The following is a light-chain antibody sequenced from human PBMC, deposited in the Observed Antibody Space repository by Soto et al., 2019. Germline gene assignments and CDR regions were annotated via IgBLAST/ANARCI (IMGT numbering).Light chain of an antibody. CDR2: GAS. CDR1: QSVSNNY. CDR3: QQYGTSPT. J-gene: IGKJ1*01. V-gene: IGKV3-20*01. Sequence: EIVLTQSPGTLSLSPGERATLSCRASQSVSNNYLAWYQQKPGQAPRRLIFGASGRATGIPDRFSGSGSGRDFTLTISRLETEDFAVYYCQQYGTSPTFGQGTKVE.